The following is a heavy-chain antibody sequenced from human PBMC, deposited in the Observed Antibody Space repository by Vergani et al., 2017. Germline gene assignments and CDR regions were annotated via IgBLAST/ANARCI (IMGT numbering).Heavy chain of an antibody. CDR2: ISVYNGNT. CDR1: GYTFTSYG. D-gene: IGHD1-1*01. CDR3: ARAFLNDGYYYYYGMDV. V-gene: IGHV1-18*01. Sequence: QVQLVQSGAEVKKPGASVKVSCKASGYTFTSYGISWVRQAPGQGLEWMGWISVYNGNTNYAQKLQGRVTMTTDTSTSTAYMELRSLRSDDTAVYYCARAFLNDGYYYYYGMDVWGQGTTVTVSS. J-gene: IGHJ6*02.